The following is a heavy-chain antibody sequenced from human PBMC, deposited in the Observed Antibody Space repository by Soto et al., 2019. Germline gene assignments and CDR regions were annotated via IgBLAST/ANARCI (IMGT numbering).Heavy chain of an antibody. J-gene: IGHJ6*02. V-gene: IGHV5-51*01. CDR1: GYSFINYW. Sequence: PGESLKISCKGSGYSFINYWIGWVRQMPGKGLEWMGIIYLGDSDTRYSPSFEGQVTISADKSTSTAYLQWSSLKASDSAMYYCAKQRIAGVAPMGVLGQGTMVTVPS. CDR2: IYLGDSDT. CDR3: AKQRIAGVAPMGV. D-gene: IGHD3-22*01.